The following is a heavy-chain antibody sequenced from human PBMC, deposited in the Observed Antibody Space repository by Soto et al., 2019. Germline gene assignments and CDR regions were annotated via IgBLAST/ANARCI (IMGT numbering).Heavy chain of an antibody. CDR1: GFSFSSYS. CDR2: ISSSSSYI. J-gene: IGHJ4*02. Sequence: DVQLVESGGGLVQPGESLRLSCAASGFSFSSYSMNWVRQAPGKGLEWVSSISSSSSYIYYADSVKGRFTISRDNAKNSLYLQMNSLRAEDTAVYYCARDAGGYDSYWGQGTLVTVSS. CDR3: ARDAGGYDSY. V-gene: IGHV3-21*01. D-gene: IGHD5-12*01.